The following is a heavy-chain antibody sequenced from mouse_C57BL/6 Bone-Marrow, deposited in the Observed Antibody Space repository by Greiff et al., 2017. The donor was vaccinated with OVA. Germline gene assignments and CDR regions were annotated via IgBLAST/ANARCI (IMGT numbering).Heavy chain of an antibody. Sequence: EVKLMESGGGLVKPGGSLKLSCAASGFTFSSYAMSWVRQTPEKRLEWVATISDGGSYTYYPDNVKGRFTISRDNAKNNLYLQMSHLKSEDTAMYYCARDVDARFAYWGQGTLVTVSA. V-gene: IGHV5-4*01. CDR1: GFTFSSYA. CDR3: ARDVDARFAY. J-gene: IGHJ3*01. CDR2: ISDGGSYT.